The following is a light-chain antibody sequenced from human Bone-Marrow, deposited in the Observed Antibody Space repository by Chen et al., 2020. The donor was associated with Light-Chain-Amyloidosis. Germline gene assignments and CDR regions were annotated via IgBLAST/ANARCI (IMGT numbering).Light chain of an antibody. CDR2: GVS. V-gene: IGKV3-15*01. CDR1: QSVGSS. Sequence: EIVMTQSPATLSVSLGESATLSCRASQSVGSSLAWYQQKPGQAPRLLIYGVSTRATGIPARFSGSGSGTEFTLTISSMQSEDFAVYYCQQCYNWPPWTFGQGTKVEI. J-gene: IGKJ1*01. CDR3: QQCYNWPPWT.